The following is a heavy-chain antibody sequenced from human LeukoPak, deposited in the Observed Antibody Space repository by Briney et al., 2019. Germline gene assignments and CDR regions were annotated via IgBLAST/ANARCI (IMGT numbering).Heavy chain of an antibody. D-gene: IGHD3-3*01. V-gene: IGHV4-34*01. J-gene: IGHJ4*02. Sequence: SETLSLTCAVYGGSFSGYYWSWIRQPPGKGLEWIGEINHSGSANYNPSLKSRVTISVDTSKNQFSLKLSSVTAVDTAVYYCARMTYYDFWSGYYTPFSFDYWGQGTLVTVSS. CDR1: GGSFSGYY. CDR3: ARMTYYDFWSGYYTPFSFDY. CDR2: INHSGSA.